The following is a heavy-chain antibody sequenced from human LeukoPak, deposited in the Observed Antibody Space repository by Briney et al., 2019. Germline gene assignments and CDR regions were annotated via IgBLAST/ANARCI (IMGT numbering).Heavy chain of an antibody. D-gene: IGHD6-13*01. CDR2: ISSSSSYI. CDR1: GFTFSSYS. V-gene: IGHV3-21*01. Sequence: GGSLRLSCAASGFTFSSYSMNWVRQAPGKGLEWVSSISSSSSYIYYADSVKGRFTISRDNSKNTLYLQMNSLRAEDTAVYYCAKDQVAAAGPAFDYWGQGTLVTVSS. CDR3: AKDQVAAAGPAFDY. J-gene: IGHJ4*02.